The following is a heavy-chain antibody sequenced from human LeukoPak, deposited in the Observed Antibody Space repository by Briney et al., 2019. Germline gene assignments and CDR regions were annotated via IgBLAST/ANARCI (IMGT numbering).Heavy chain of an antibody. CDR1: GFTFDDYA. Sequence: PGGSLRLSCAASGFTFDDYAMHWVRQGPGKGLEWVSGISWNSGSIVYADSVKGRFTISRDNAKNSLYLQMNSLRAEDTAVYYCAKFGSGSYLAFDYWGQGTLVTVSS. J-gene: IGHJ4*02. V-gene: IGHV3-9*01. CDR2: ISWNSGSI. D-gene: IGHD3-10*01. CDR3: AKFGSGSYLAFDY.